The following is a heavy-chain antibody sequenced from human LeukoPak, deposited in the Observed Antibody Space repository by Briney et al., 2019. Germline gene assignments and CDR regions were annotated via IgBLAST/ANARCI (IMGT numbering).Heavy chain of an antibody. J-gene: IGHJ4*02. CDR1: GYTFTSYG. CDR2: ISDYDGNT. CDR3: ARVLPYYYDSSGYYYTVYYFDY. Sequence: ASVKVSCKASGYTFTSYGISWVRQAPGQGLEWMGWISDYDGNTNYAQKLQGRVTMTTDTSTSTAYMELRSLRSDDTAVYYCARVLPYYYDSSGYYYTVYYFDYWGQGTLVTVSS. D-gene: IGHD3-22*01. V-gene: IGHV1-18*01.